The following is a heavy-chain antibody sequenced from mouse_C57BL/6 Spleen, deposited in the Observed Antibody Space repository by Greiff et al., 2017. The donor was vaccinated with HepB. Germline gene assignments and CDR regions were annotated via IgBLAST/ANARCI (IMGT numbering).Heavy chain of an antibody. J-gene: IGHJ3*01. Sequence: VQLQQPGAELVKPGASVKLSCKASGYTFTSYWMQWVKQRPGQGLEWIGEIDPSDSYTNYNQKFKGKATLTVDTSSSTAYMQLSSLTSEDSAVYYCARDYSNPFAYWGQGTLVTVSA. V-gene: IGHV1-50*01. CDR2: IDPSDSYT. CDR1: GYTFTSYW. CDR3: ARDYSNPFAY. D-gene: IGHD2-5*01.